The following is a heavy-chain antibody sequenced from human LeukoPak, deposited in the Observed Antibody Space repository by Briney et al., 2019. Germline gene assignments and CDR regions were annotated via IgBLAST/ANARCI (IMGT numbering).Heavy chain of an antibody. CDR2: TSGSGGST. CDR3: ARVRSGYCSSISCSQGYFDY. D-gene: IGHD2-2*01. V-gene: IGHV3-23*01. CDR1: GFTFSSYA. Sequence: PGGSLRLSCAASGFTFSSYAMSWVRQAPGKGLEWVSATSGSGGSTYYADSVKGRFTISRDNSKNTLYLQVNSLRAEDTAIYYCARVRSGYCSSISCSQGYFDYWGQGTLVTISS. J-gene: IGHJ4*02.